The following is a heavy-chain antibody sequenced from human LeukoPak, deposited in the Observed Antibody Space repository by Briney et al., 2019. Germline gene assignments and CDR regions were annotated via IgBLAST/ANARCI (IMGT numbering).Heavy chain of an antibody. D-gene: IGHD5-12*01. CDR3: ARHSRSGYIGYENAFDI. Sequence: PSETLSLTCTVSGDSISSSSYCWDWIRQPPGKGLEWIENIYNSANTHYNPSLKTRITMSVDTSKNQFSLKLNSVTAADTGIYYCARHSRSGYIGYENAFDIWGQGTMVTVSS. CDR1: GDSISSSSYC. J-gene: IGHJ3*02. V-gene: IGHV4-39*01. CDR2: IYNSANT.